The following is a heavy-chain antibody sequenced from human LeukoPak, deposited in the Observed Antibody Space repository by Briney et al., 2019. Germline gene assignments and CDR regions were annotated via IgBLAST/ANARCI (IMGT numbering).Heavy chain of an antibody. CDR3: ARDSGITLYYFDY. V-gene: IGHV3-74*01. CDR1: GFTFSSYW. Sequence: GGSLRLSCAASGFTFSSYWMHWVRQAPGKGLVWVSRINSDGSSTSYADSVKGRFTISRDNAKNSLYLQTNSLRAEDTAVYYCARDSGITLYYFDYWGQGTLVTVSS. CDR2: INSDGSST. J-gene: IGHJ4*02. D-gene: IGHD1/OR15-1a*01.